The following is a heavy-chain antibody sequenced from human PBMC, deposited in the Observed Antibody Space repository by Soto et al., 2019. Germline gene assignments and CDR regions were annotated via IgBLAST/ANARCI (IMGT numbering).Heavy chain of an antibody. CDR2: ISAYNGNT. CDR1: GYTFTSYG. V-gene: IGHV1-18*01. J-gene: IGHJ6*02. Sequence: ASVKVSCKASGYTFTSYGISWVRQAPGQGLEWMGWISAYNGNTNYAQKLQGRVTMTTDTSTSTAYMELRSLRSDDTAVYYCARDYVVRGVMGYYYYGMDVWGQGTTVTVSS. D-gene: IGHD3-10*01. CDR3: ARDYVVRGVMGYYYYGMDV.